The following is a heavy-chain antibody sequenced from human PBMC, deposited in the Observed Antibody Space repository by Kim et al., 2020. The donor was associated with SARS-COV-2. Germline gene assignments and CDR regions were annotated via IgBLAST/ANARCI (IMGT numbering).Heavy chain of an antibody. V-gene: IGHV3-30*02. Sequence: YADSVKGRFTISRDNSKNTLYLQMNSLRAEDTAVYYCAKLAYGDGGLYDYWGQGTLVTVSS. J-gene: IGHJ4*02. D-gene: IGHD4-17*01. CDR3: AKLAYGDGGLYDY.